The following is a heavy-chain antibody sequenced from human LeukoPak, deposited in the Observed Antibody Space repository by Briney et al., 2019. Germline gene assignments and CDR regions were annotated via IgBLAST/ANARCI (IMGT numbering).Heavy chain of an antibody. D-gene: IGHD3-10*01. CDR3: ARGQSGYYGSGREGWFDP. V-gene: IGHV4-38-2*02. CDR1: AYSISSGYY. CDR2: LSHSGST. Sequence: SETLSLTCTVSAYSISSGYYWGWIRQPPGKGLEWIGSLSHSGSTFYNPSLKSRVTISVDTSKNQFSLKLSSVTAADTAVYYCARGQSGYYGSGREGWFDPWGQGTLVTVSS. J-gene: IGHJ5*02.